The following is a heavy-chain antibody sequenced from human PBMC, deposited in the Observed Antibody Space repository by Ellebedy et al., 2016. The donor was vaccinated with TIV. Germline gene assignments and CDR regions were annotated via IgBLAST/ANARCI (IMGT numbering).Heavy chain of an antibody. CDR2: IAHDGSIK. D-gene: IGHD6-19*01. J-gene: IGHJ4*02. Sequence: GESLKISCTASGFTFSSYAMSWVRQAPGEGLEWVAVIAHDGSIKYYADSVKGRFTVSRDNSRNTLYLQMDSLRVEDTSVYYCAKEISAKSSNGWPLDYWGQGTLVTVSS. CDR1: GFTFSSYA. CDR3: AKEISAKSSNGWPLDY. V-gene: IGHV3-30*18.